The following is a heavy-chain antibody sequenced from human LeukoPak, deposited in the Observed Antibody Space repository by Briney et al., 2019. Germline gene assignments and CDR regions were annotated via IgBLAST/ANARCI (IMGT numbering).Heavy chain of an antibody. J-gene: IGHJ6*03. CDR1: GYTFTSYG. V-gene: IGHV1-18*01. CDR2: INGYNGNT. Sequence: ASVKVSCKASGYTFTSYGISWVRQAPGQGLEWMGWINGYNGNTNYAQKLQGRVTMTTDTSTSTAYMELRSLRSDDTAVYYCARDRALYYYMDVWGKGTTVTVSS. D-gene: IGHD3-10*01. CDR3: ARDRALYYYMDV.